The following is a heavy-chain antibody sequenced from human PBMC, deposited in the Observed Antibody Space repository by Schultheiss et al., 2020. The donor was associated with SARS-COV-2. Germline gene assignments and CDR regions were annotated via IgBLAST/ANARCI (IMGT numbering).Heavy chain of an antibody. J-gene: IGHJ6*04. CDR3: AKDRRYCSSTSCYSSFDV. D-gene: IGHD2-2*01. CDR2: ISGSGGST. Sequence: GGSLRLSCAVSGVTFSSYAMHWVRQAPGKGLEWVSAISGSGGSTYYADSVKGRFTISRDNSKNTLYLQMNSLRAEDTAVYYCAKDRRYCSSTSCYSSFDVWGKGTTVTVSS. V-gene: IGHV3-23*01. CDR1: GVTFSSYA.